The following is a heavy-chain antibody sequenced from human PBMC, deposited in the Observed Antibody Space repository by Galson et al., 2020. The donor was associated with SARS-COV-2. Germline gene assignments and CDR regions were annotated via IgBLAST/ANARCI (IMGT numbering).Heavy chain of an antibody. V-gene: IGHV1-18*01. Sequence: ASVKVSCATSGYTFTTSSITWLRQAPGLGLEWMGWISTYNGDTKYAQRFQGRVTMTTDTSTNTAYMELRSLRSDDTAVYYCATIDGAPGYWGQGTLVTVSS. CDR1: GYTFTTSS. CDR2: ISTYNGDT. CDR3: ATIDGAPGY. J-gene: IGHJ4*02. D-gene: IGHD4-17*01.